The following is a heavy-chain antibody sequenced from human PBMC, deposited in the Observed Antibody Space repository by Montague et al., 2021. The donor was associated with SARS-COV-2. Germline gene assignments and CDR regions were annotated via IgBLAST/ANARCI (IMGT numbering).Heavy chain of an antibody. J-gene: IGHJ4*02. CDR2: IYYSGST. Sequence: SETLSLTCSVSGGSIGSYYWSWLRQPPGKGLEWIGPIYYSGSTTYSPSFKSRVTISIDTPKNQFSLKLSSVTAADTAVYYCARSLDPSGTYCLAYWGQGTLVTVSS. D-gene: IGHD3-10*01. V-gene: IGHV4-59*01. CDR3: ARSLDPSGTYCLAY. CDR1: GGSIGSYY.